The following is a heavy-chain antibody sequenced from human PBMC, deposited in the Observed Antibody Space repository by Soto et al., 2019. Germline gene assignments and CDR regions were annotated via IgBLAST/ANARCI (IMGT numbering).Heavy chain of an antibody. CDR1: GVTFSSYA. V-gene: IGHV1-69*13. CDR3: ARDRQQLVLTPPYGMDV. CDR2: IIPIFGTA. J-gene: IGHJ6*04. Sequence: GASVKVSCKASGVTFSSYAISWVRQAPGQGLEWMGGIIPIFGTANYAQKFQGRVTITADESTSTAYMELSSLRSEDTAVYYCARDRQQLVLTPPYGMDVWGKGTTVTVSS. D-gene: IGHD6-13*01.